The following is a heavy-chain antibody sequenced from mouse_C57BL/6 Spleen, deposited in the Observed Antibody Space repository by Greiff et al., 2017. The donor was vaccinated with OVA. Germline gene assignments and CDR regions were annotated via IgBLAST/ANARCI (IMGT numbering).Heavy chain of an antibody. CDR3: ARSLLDYSNFYYAMDY. Sequence: QVQLQQSGAELVRPGASVKLSCKASGYTFTDYYINWVKQRPGQGLEWIARIYPGSGNTYYNEKFKGKATLTAEKSSSTAYMQLSSLTSEDSAVYFCARSLLDYSNFYYAMDYWGQGTSVTVSS. CDR1: GYTFTDYY. V-gene: IGHV1-76*01. D-gene: IGHD2-5*01. J-gene: IGHJ4*01. CDR2: IYPGSGNT.